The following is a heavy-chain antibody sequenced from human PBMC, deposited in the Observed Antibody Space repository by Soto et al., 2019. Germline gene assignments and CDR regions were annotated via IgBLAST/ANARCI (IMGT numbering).Heavy chain of an antibody. V-gene: IGHV3-23*01. CDR3: AKDFIGPGFDWFDP. D-gene: IGHD2-2*01. Sequence: LRLSCAASGFTFSSYPMSWVRQAPGKGLEWVSAISGSGGSTYYADSVKGRFTISRDNSKNTLYLQMNSLRAEDTAVYYCAKDFIGPGFDWFDPWGQGTLVTVSS. CDR1: GFTFSSYP. J-gene: IGHJ5*02. CDR2: ISGSGGST.